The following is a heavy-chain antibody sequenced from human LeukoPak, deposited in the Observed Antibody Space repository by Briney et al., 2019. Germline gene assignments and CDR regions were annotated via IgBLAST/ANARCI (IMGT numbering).Heavy chain of an antibody. Sequence: ASVKVSCKASGCTFTGYYMHWVRQAPGQGLEWMGWINPNSGGTNYAQKFQGRVTMTRDTSISTAYMELSRLRSDDTAVYYCARGEGSGSYYFIGYYYYMDVWGKGTTVTVSS. V-gene: IGHV1-2*02. CDR2: INPNSGGT. CDR1: GCTFTGYY. J-gene: IGHJ6*03. D-gene: IGHD3-10*01. CDR3: ARGEGSGSYYFIGYYYYMDV.